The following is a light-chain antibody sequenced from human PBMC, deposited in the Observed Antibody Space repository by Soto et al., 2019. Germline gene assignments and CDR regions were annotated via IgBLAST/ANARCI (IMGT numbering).Light chain of an antibody. CDR2: NTD. J-gene: IGLJ2*01. CDR3: LFYLSNHVRL. Sequence: QAVVTQEPSLTVSPGGTVTLTCASSTGEVTSGYFPNWIQQKPGQPPRSLIYNTDNKYSWTPARFSGSLLGGKAALTLSGVQPEDEADYYCLFYLSNHVRLFGGGTKLTVL. V-gene: IGLV7-43*01. CDR1: TGEVTSGYF.